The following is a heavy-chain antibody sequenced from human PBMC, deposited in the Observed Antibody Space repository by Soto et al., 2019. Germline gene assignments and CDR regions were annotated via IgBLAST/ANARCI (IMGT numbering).Heavy chain of an antibody. CDR3: ASMIAARLNWFDP. CDR2: IKQDGSEK. J-gene: IGHJ5*02. V-gene: IGHV3-7*01. D-gene: IGHD6-6*01. Sequence: GGSLRLSCAASGFTFSSYWMSWVRQAPGKGLEWVANIKQDGSEKYYVDSVKGRFTISRDNAKNSLYLQMNSLRAEDTAVYYCASMIAARLNWFDPWGHGTLVTVSS. CDR1: GFTFSSYW.